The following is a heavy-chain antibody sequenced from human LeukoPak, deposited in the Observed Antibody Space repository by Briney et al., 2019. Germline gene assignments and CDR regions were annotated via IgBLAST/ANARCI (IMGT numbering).Heavy chain of an antibody. CDR3: GRHSYGLDY. CDR2: IYFGDSDT. V-gene: IGHV5-51*01. Sequence: GAYLKISCKASGNNYWIAWVRQMPGKGLEWLGIIYFGDSDTRYSPSFQGRLTISVDKSISTAYLQLSSLKASDTAIYFCGRHSYGLDYWGQGTLVTVSS. D-gene: IGHD3-10*01. J-gene: IGHJ4*02. CDR1: GNNYW.